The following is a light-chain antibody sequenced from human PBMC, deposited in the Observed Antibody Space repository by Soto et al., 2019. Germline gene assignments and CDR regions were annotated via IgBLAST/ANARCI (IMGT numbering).Light chain of an antibody. CDR1: QGIRNF. CDR3: QKYSSVPV. J-gene: IGKJ3*01. V-gene: IGKV1-27*01. Sequence: DIQMTQSPTSLSASVGDRVTITCRASQGIRNFVAWYQQKPGKAPKLLIYAASTLQSGVPSRFSGSGSGTDSPLTINSLQPEDVATYSCQKYSSVPVFGPGTKVEIK. CDR2: AAS.